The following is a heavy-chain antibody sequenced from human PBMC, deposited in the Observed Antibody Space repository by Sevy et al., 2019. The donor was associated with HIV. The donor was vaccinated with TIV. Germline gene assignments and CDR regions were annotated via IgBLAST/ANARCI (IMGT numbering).Heavy chain of an antibody. CDR2: TYYKSEWYN. Sequence: SQTLSLTCAISGDSVSNNIAAWNWIRQSPSRGLEWLGRTYYKSEWYNDYAVSVKGRIVINPDTSKNKFSLQLNSVTPDDTAVYYCARDQNWGYDSWGQGTLVTVSS. CDR1: GDSVSNNIAA. CDR3: ARDQNWGYDS. D-gene: IGHD7-27*01. J-gene: IGHJ4*02. V-gene: IGHV6-1*01.